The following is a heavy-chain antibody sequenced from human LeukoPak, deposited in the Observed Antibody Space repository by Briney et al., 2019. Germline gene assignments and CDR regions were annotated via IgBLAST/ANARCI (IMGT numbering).Heavy chain of an antibody. V-gene: IGHV3-66*01. J-gene: IGHJ3*02. CDR1: GFTFSSYA. Sequence: GESLRLSCAASGFTFSSYAMSWVRQAPGKGLEWVSVIYSGGSTYYADSVKGRFTISRDNSKNTLYLQMNSLRAEDSAVYYCAREDSGSGRRIGAFDIWGQGTMVTVSS. CDR2: IYSGGST. CDR3: AREDSGSGRRIGAFDI. D-gene: IGHD3-10*01.